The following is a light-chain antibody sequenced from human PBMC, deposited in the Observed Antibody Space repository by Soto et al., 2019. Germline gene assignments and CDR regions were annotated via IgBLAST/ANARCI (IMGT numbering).Light chain of an antibody. CDR3: QQYNNWPWT. CDR1: QSVSSN. CDR2: GAS. V-gene: IGKV3-15*01. J-gene: IGKJ1*01. Sequence: EVLMTQSPDTLYVSPVEIATLSCRASQSVSSNLAWYQQKPGQAPRLLFYGASTRATGIPARFSGSGSGTEFTLTISSLQSEDFAVYYCQQYNNWPWTFGQGTKVDIK.